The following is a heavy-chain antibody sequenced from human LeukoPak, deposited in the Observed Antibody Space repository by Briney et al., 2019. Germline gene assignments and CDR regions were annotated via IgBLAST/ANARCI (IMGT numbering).Heavy chain of an antibody. J-gene: IGHJ4*02. CDR1: GFPFSSYS. D-gene: IGHD6-13*01. CDR2: IKPDGTTK. CDR3: ARSIPYGTTWYGRSDY. V-gene: IGHV3-7*03. Sequence: GGSLRLSCAASGFPFSSYSMTWVRQAPGKGLEWLANIKPDGTTKFYVDSVKGRFTISRDNALNSLYLQMNSLRAEDTAIYYCARSIPYGTTWYGRSDYWGQGTLVTVSS.